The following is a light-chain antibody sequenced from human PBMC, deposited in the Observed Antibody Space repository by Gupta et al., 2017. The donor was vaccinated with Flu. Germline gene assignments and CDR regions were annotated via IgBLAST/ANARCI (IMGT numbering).Light chain of an antibody. J-gene: IGLJ1*01. CDR1: DIGRKS. CDR2: DDS. Sequence: SYVLTQPPSVSVAPGQTARITCGGNDIGRKSVHWYQQKPGPGPVLVVHDDSDRPSGIPERFSGSKSVKTATLTISRVEVGDEADYYCQVGETSSDSVFGTGTKVTVL. CDR3: QVGETSSDSV. V-gene: IGLV3-21*02.